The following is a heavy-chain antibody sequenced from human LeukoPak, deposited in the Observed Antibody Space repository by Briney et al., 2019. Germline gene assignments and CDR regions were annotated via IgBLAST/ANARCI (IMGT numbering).Heavy chain of an antibody. CDR2: IYYSGST. V-gene: IGHV4-59*01. CDR1: GGSLSSYY. CDR3: ARDILAYFDY. J-gene: IGHJ4*02. D-gene: IGHD2-21*01. Sequence: SETLSLTCTVSGGSLSSYYLSWIRQPPGTGLEWIGYIYYSGSTNYNPSLKSRVTISVDTSKNQFSLKLSSVTAADTAVYYCARDILAYFDYWGQGTLVTVSS.